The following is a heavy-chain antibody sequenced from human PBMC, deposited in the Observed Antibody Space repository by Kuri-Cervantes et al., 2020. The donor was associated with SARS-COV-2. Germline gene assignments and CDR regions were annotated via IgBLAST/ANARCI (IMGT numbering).Heavy chain of an antibody. CDR1: GFTVSANY. D-gene: IGHD6-6*01. CDR2: ISSSSSYI. CDR3: ARAPSSSSPPV. V-gene: IGHV3-21*01. Sequence: GESLKISCAASGFTVSANYMSWVRQAPGKGLEWVSSISSSSSYIYYADSVKGRFTISRENAKNSLYLQMNSLRAEDTAVYYCARAPSSSSPPVWGQGTTVTVSS. J-gene: IGHJ6*02.